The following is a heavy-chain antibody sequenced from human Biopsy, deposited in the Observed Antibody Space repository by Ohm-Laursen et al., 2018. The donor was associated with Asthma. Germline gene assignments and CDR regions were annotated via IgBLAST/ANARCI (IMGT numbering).Heavy chain of an antibody. CDR3: AKVHRVYAMVGYFDY. Sequence: SLRLSCAASGFTFSSYAMSWVRQAPGKGLEWVSAISGSGGSTYYADSVKGRFTISRDNSKNTLYLQMDSLRAEDTAVYYCAKVHRVYAMVGYFDYWGQGTLVTVSS. CDR1: GFTFSSYA. V-gene: IGHV3-23*01. J-gene: IGHJ4*02. CDR2: ISGSGGST. D-gene: IGHD2-8*01.